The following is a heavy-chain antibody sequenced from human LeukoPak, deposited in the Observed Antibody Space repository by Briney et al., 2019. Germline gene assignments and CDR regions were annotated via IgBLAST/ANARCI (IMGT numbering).Heavy chain of an antibody. CDR3: ARDLLLRSSRGY. CDR1: GFTFSNYV. Sequence: GGSLRLSCAASGFTFSNYVMSWVRQAPGKGLEWVSYINHNGEMIFYPDFVKGRFTISRDNAKNSLYLQMNSLRAEDTAVYYCARDLLLRSSRGYWGQGTLVTVSS. V-gene: IGHV3-48*01. J-gene: IGHJ4*02. CDR2: INHNGEMI. D-gene: IGHD2-21*01.